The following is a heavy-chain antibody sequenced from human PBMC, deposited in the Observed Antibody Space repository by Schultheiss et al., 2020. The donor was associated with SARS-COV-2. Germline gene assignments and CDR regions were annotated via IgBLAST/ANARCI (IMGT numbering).Heavy chain of an antibody. V-gene: IGHV5-51*01. Sequence: GGSLRLSCKGSGYSFTSYWIGWVRQMPGKGLEWMGIIYPGDSDTRYSPSFQGQVTISADESISTAYLQWSSLKASDTAMYYCARREGYYDSSGYYYLGAFDIWGQGTMVTVSS. J-gene: IGHJ3*02. CDR1: GYSFTSYW. D-gene: IGHD3-22*01. CDR2: IYPGDSDT. CDR3: ARREGYYDSSGYYYLGAFDI.